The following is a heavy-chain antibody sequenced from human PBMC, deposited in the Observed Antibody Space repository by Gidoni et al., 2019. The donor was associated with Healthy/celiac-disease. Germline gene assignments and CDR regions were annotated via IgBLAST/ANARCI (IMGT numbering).Heavy chain of an antibody. D-gene: IGHD6-6*01. Sequence: QVQLQESGPGLVKPSETLSLTCTVSGGSISSYYWSWIRQPPGNGLEWIGYIDYSGSTNYNPSLKSRVTISVDTSKNQFSLKLSSVTAADTAVYYCARDNWDGMAARYNYYYGMDVWGQGTTVTVSS. V-gene: IGHV4-59*01. CDR1: GGSISSYY. CDR3: ARDNWDGMAARYNYYYGMDV. CDR2: IDYSGST. J-gene: IGHJ6*02.